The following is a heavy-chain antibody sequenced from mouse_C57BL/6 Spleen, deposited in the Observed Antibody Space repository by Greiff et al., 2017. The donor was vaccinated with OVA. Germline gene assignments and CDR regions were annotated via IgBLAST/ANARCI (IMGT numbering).Heavy chain of an antibody. D-gene: IGHD2-5*01. CDR2: IRNKANNHAT. V-gene: IGHV6-6*01. Sequence: EVKLMESGGGLVQPGGSMKLSCAASGFTFSDAWMDWVRQSPEKGLEWVAEIRNKANNHATYYAESVKGRFTISRDDSKSSVYLQMNSLRAEDTGIYYCTRDYSNYVGFDYWGQGTTLTVSS. J-gene: IGHJ2*01. CDR3: TRDYSNYVGFDY. CDR1: GFTFSDAW.